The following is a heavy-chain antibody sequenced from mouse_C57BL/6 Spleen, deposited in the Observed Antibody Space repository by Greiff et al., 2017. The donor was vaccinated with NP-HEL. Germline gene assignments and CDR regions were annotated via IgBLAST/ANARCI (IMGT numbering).Heavy chain of an antibody. CDR1: GFSLTSYG. D-gene: IGHD3-2*02. CDR3: ARKGGSSGQFAY. CDR2: IWSGGST. J-gene: IGHJ3*01. Sequence: QVQLKQSGPGLVQPSQSLSITCTVSGFSLTSYGVHWVRQSPGKGLEWLGVIWSGGSTDYNAAFISRLSISKDNSKSQVFFKMNSLQADDTAIYYCARKGGSSGQFAYWGQGTLVTVSA. V-gene: IGHV2-2*01.